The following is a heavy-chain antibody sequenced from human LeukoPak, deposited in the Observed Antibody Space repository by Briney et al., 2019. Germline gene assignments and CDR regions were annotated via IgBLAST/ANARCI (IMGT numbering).Heavy chain of an antibody. J-gene: IGHJ4*02. Sequence: GGSLRLSCTASGFTFGDYAMSWVRQAPGKGLEWVANIKQDGSEKYYVDSVKGRFTISRDNAKNSLYLQMNSLRAEDTAVYYCARDRRDYDFWSGDYSYYFDYWGQGSLVTVSS. D-gene: IGHD3-3*01. V-gene: IGHV3-7*05. CDR1: GFTFGDYA. CDR3: ARDRRDYDFWSGDYSYYFDY. CDR2: IKQDGSEK.